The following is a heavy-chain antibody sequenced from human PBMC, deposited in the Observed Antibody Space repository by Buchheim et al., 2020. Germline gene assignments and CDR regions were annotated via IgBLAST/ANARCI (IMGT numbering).Heavy chain of an antibody. CDR1: GFTFSSYG. J-gene: IGHJ6*02. D-gene: IGHD5-18*01. V-gene: IGHV3-30*18. Sequence: QVQLVESGGGVVQPGRSLRLSCAASGFTFSSYGMHWVRQAPGKGLEWVAVISYDGSNKYYADSVKGRFTISRDNSKNTLYLQMNSLRAEDTVVYYCAKGDDTAMARSPYYYYYYGMDVWGQGTT. CDR2: ISYDGSNK. CDR3: AKGDDTAMARSPYYYYYYGMDV.